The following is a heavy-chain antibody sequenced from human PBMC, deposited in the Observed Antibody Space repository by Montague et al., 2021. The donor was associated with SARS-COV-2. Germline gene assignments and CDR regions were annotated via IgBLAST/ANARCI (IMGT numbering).Heavy chain of an antibody. CDR3: ARDLLPPRTAIKTNFFGLDV. Sequence: ETLSLTCTVPGGFISSSYWSWIRQPPGKGLEWIGYIYHSGNTNYNPSLRSRVTISIDTSMNQFSLSLSSMTAADTAVYFCARDLLPPRTAIKTNFFGLDVWGQGTTVIVSS. V-gene: IGHV4-59*01. D-gene: IGHD2-21*02. CDR2: IYHSGNT. CDR1: GGFISSSY. J-gene: IGHJ6*02.